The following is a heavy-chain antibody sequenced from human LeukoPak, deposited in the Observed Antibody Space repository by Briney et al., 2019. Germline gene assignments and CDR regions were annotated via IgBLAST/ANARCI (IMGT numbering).Heavy chain of an antibody. V-gene: IGHV3-74*01. CDR1: GFTFSTYW. D-gene: IGHD6-19*01. J-gene: IGHJ3*02. Sequence: GGSLRLSCAASGFTFSTYWMHWVRQAPGKGLVWVSRINSDGSRTTYADSVKGRFITSRDNAKNTLYLQMNSLRTEDTAVYYCARPETQYSSGLDGFDIWGQGTMVTVSS. CDR2: INSDGSRT. CDR3: ARPETQYSSGLDGFDI.